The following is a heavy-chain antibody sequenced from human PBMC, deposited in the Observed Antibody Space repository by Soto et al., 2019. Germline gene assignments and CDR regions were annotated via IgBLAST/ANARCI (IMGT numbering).Heavy chain of an antibody. V-gene: IGHV1-46*03. CDR3: ARERGVEYCSGGSCYFATRDAFDI. Sequence: ASVKVSCKASGYTFTSYYMHWVRQAPGQGLEWMGIINPSGGSTSYAQKFQGRVTMTRDTSTSTVYMELSSLRSEDTAVYYCARERGVEYCSGGSCYFATRDAFDIWGQGTMVTVSS. CDR2: INPSGGST. CDR1: GYTFTSYY. D-gene: IGHD2-15*01. J-gene: IGHJ3*02.